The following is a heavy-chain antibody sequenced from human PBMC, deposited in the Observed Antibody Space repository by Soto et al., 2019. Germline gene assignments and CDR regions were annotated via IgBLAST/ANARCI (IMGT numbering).Heavy chain of an antibody. J-gene: IGHJ4*02. CDR2: ISYDGSNK. CDR1: GFTFSSYG. D-gene: IGHD2-15*01. V-gene: IGHV3-30*18. Sequence: GGSLRLSCAASGFTFSSYGMHWVRQAPGKGLEWVAVISYDGSNKYYADSVKGRFTISRDNSKNTLYLQMNSLRAEDTAVYYCAKDVALVVVAATRVGGYGDYGVGLFDYWGQGTLVTVSS. CDR3: AKDVALVVVAATRVGGYGDYGVGLFDY.